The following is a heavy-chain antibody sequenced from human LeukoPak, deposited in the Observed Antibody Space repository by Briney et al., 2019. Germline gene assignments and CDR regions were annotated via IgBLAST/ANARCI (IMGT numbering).Heavy chain of an antibody. CDR2: INHSGST. D-gene: IGHD3-10*01. CDR3: ARGRLWFGELFSWFDP. V-gene: IGHV4-34*01. J-gene: IGHJ5*02. CDR1: GGSFSGYY. Sequence: SETLSLTCAAYGGSFSGYYWSWIRQPPGKGLEWIGEINHSGSTNYNPSLKSRVTISVDTSKNQFSLKLSSVTAADTAVYYCARGRLWFGELFSWFDPWGQGTLVTVSS.